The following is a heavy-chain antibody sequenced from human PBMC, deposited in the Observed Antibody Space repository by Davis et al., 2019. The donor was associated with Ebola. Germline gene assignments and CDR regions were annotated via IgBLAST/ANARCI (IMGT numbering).Heavy chain of an antibody. CDR2: IIGCGTT. CDR1: GFTFSPYA. V-gene: IGHV3-23*01. Sequence: GESLKISCAASGFTFSPYALSWVRQAPGQGLAWVAGIIGCGTTYYADSVRGRFTISRDNSKNTLYLQMNSLRAEDTAIYYCAKDLRQDGIWDIDYWGQGTLVTVSS. D-gene: IGHD3-16*01. CDR3: AKDLRQDGIWDIDY. J-gene: IGHJ4*02.